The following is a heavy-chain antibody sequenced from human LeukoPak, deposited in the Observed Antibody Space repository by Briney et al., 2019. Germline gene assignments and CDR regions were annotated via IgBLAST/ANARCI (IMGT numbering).Heavy chain of an antibody. D-gene: IGHD5-12*01. CDR2: IKSKTDGGTT. Sequence: PWGSLRLSCTTSGFSFGDYAVSWFSQAPGKGLEWVGRIKSKTDGGTTDYAAPVKGRFTISRDDSKNTLYLQMNSLKTEDTAVYYCTTDWPNIGKIEGYMDVWGKGTTVTVSS. V-gene: IGHV3-15*01. CDR1: GFSFGDYA. J-gene: IGHJ6*03. CDR3: TTDWPNIGKIEGYMDV.